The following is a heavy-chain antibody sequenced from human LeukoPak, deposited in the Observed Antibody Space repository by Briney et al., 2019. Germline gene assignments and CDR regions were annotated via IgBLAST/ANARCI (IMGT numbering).Heavy chain of an antibody. J-gene: IGHJ6*04. D-gene: IGHD2-2*01. CDR1: GGTFSSYA. CDR3: AKDGYCSSTSCYRGGNYYYGMDV. Sequence: SVKVSCKASGGTFSSYAISWVRQAPGQGLEWMGGIIPIFGTANYAQKFQGRVTITADESTSTAYMELSSLRSEDTAVYYCAKDGYCSSTSCYRGGNYYYGMDVWGKGTTVTVSS. V-gene: IGHV1-69*01. CDR2: IIPIFGTA.